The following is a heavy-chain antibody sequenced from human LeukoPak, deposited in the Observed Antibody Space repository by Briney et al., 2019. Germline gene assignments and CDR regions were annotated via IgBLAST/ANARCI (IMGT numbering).Heavy chain of an antibody. J-gene: IGHJ6*03. D-gene: IGHD2-21*01. CDR2: IKQDGSEK. CDR3: AREFPPRYYYYMDV. V-gene: IGHV3-7*01. CDR1: GFTFSSYW. Sequence: GGSPRLSCAASGFTFSSYWMSWVRQAPGKGLEWVANIKQDGSEKYYVDSVKGRFTISRDNAKNSLYLQMNSLRAEDTAVYYCAREFPPRYYYYMDVWGKGTTVTVSS.